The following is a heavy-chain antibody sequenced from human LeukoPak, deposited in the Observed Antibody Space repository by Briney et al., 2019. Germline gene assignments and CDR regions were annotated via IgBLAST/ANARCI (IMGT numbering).Heavy chain of an antibody. CDR2: IYSGGST. CDR3: TTDLTLYYYMDV. Sequence: PGGPLRLSCAASGFTVSSNYMSWVRQAPGKGLEWVSVIYSGGSTYYAGSVKGRFTISRDNSKNTLYLQMNSLKTEDTAVYYCTTDLTLYYYMDVWGKGTTVTISS. J-gene: IGHJ6*03. V-gene: IGHV3-53*01. CDR1: GFTVSSNY.